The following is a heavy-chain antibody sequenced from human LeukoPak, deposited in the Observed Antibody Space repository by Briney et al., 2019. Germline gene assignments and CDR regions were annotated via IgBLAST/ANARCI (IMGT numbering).Heavy chain of an antibody. J-gene: IGHJ4*02. CDR3: ARPYYYDSSGYYPGCDY. CDR1: GYTFTSYG. V-gene: IGHV1-18*01. CDR2: ISAYNGNT. D-gene: IGHD3-22*01. Sequence: ASVKVSCKASGYTFTSYGISWVRQAPGQGLEWMGWISAYNGNTNYAQKLQGRVTMTTDTSTSTAYMELRSLRAEDTAVYYCARPYYYDSSGYYPGCDYWGQGTLVTVSS.